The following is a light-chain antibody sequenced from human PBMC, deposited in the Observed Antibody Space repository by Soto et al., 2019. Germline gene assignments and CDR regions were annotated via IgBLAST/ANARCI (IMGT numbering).Light chain of an antibody. Sequence: DIQMTQSPSTLSGSVGDRVTITCRASQSISSYLNWYQQKPGKAPKLLIYAASSLQSGVPSRFSGSGSGTEFTLTISSLQPDDFATYYCQQYNGYSTWKFGPGTKVDIK. CDR2: AAS. CDR3: QQYNGYSTWK. J-gene: IGKJ1*01. V-gene: IGKV1-5*01. CDR1: QSISSY.